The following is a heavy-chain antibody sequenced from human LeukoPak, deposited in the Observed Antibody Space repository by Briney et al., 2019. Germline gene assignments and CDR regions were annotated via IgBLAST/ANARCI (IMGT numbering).Heavy chain of an antibody. D-gene: IGHD3-22*01. CDR3: ARFADVEDSSGYKPFDY. V-gene: IGHV4-59*01. J-gene: IGHJ4*02. CDR1: GGSISSYY. Sequence: SETLSLTCTVSGGSISSYYWSWIRPPPGKGLEGIGYIYYSGSTNYNPSLKSRVTISVDTSKNQFSLKLCAVTAADTAVYYCARFADVEDSSGYKPFDYWGQGTLVTVSS. CDR2: IYYSGST.